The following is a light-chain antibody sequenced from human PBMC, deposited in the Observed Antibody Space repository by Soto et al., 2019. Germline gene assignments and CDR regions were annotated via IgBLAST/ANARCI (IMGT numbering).Light chain of an antibody. CDR1: QSVSSY. J-gene: IGKJ4*01. V-gene: IGKV3-11*01. CDR3: QQRSNWPLT. Sequence: EIVLTQSPAILSLAQGERATLSCRASQSVSSYLAWYQQRPGQAPRLLIYDASNRATGIPARFSGSGSGTDFTLTISGLEPEDFAVYYCQQRSNWPLTFGGGTKVDIK. CDR2: DAS.